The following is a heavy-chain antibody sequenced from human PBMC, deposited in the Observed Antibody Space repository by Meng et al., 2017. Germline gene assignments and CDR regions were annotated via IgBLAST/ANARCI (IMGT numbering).Heavy chain of an antibody. CDR2: ISYDGSNK. Sequence: GESLKISCAASGFTFSSYAMHWVRQAPGKGLEWVAVISYDGSNKYYADSVKGRFTISRDNSKNTLYLQMNSLRAEDTAVYYCARDLGSGSYYHYYYYYGMDVWGQGTTVTVSS. CDR1: GFTFSSYA. J-gene: IGHJ6*02. D-gene: IGHD3-10*01. V-gene: IGHV3-30*04. CDR3: ARDLGSGSYYHYYYYYGMDV.